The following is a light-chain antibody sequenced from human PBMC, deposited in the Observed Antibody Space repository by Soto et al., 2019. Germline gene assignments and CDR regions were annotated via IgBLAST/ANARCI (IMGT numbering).Light chain of an antibody. Sequence: QSALTQPASVSGSPGQSITISCTGTSSDIGADDFVSWYQHHPDKTPKLIIFEGTYRPTGISHRFSASKSGNTASLTISGLEAEDEAFYYCSSYRKTTFPHVVFGGGTKITVL. J-gene: IGLJ2*01. CDR3: SSYRKTTFPHVV. CDR2: EGT. V-gene: IGLV2-14*01. CDR1: SSDIGADDF.